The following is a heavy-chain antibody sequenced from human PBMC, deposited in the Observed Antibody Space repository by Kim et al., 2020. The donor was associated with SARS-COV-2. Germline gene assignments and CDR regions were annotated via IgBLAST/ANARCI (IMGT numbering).Heavy chain of an antibody. Sequence: SETLSLTCTVSGGSISSYYWSWIRQPPGKGLEWIGYIYYSGSTNYNPSLKSRVTISVDTSKNQFSLKLSSVTAGDTAVYYCARHQAPTLYYFDYWGQGT. CDR1: GGSISSYY. CDR2: IYYSGST. V-gene: IGHV4-59*08. J-gene: IGHJ4*02. CDR3: ARHQAPTLYYFDY.